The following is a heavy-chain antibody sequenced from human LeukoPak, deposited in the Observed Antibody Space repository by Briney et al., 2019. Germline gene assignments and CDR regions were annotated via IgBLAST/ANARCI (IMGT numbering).Heavy chain of an antibody. Sequence: SETLSLTCTVSGGSISSYYWSWIRQPPGKGLEWIGYIYYSGSTNYNPSLKSRVTISVDTSKNQFSLKLSSVTAADTAVYYCARDNAETYYDFWSGYRAFDIWGQGTMVTVSS. D-gene: IGHD3-3*01. J-gene: IGHJ3*02. CDR3: ARDNAETYYDFWSGYRAFDI. V-gene: IGHV4-59*01. CDR1: GGSISSYY. CDR2: IYYSGST.